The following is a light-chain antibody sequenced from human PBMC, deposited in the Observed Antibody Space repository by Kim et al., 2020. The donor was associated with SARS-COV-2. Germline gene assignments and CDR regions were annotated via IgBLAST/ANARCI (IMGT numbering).Light chain of an antibody. J-gene: IGKJ3*01. CDR3: QQYGTSPFT. V-gene: IGKV3-20*01. CDR2: GTS. CDR1: QGVSSSF. Sequence: SPVERAHPSCRASQGVSSSFLAWYQHKPGQAPRLLILGTSSRATGIPDRFSGSGSGTDFTLTITRLEPEDVAVYYCQQYGTSPFTFGPGTKVDIK.